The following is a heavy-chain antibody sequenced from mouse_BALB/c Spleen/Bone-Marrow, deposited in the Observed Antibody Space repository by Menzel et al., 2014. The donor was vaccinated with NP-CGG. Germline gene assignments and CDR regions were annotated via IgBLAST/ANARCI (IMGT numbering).Heavy chain of an antibody. J-gene: IGHJ4*01. V-gene: IGHV1-69*01. D-gene: IGHD2-4*01. CDR3: ARGGDDFSLDY. Sequence: QVQLQQPGTELVMPGASVKMSCKASGYASTDRWIHWVKQRPGQGLEWIGAIDTSDSYTNYNQKFKGKATLTVDESSSTAYIHLSSLTSEDSAVYYCARGGDDFSLDYWGQRTSVTVSS. CDR1: GYASTDRW. CDR2: IDTSDSYT.